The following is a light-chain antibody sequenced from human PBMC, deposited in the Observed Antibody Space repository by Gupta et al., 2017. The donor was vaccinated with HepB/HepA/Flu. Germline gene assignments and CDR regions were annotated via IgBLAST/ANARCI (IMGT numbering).Light chain of an antibody. J-gene: IGLJ2*01. CDR3: GTWDSSLSAGVV. Sequence: QSVLTQPPSVSAAPGQKVTISCSGSSSNIGNNYVSWYQQLPGTAPKLLIYDNNKRPSGSPDRFSGSKSGTSATLGITGLQTGDEAEYYCGTWDSSLSAGVVFGGGTKLTVL. CDR2: DNN. V-gene: IGLV1-51*01. CDR1: SSNIGNNY.